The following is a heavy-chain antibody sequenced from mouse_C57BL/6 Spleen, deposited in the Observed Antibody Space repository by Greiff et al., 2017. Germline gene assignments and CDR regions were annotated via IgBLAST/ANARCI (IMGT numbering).Heavy chain of an antibody. Sequence: VQLQQSGPELVKPGASVKISCKASGYTFTDYYMNWVKQSHGKSLEWIGDINPNNGGTSYNQKFKGKATLTVDKSSSTAYMELRSLTSEDSAVYDCARDTTVVARDFEVWGTGTTVTASS. V-gene: IGHV1-26*01. CDR3: ARDTTVVARDFEV. CDR2: INPNNGGT. CDR1: GYTFTDYY. D-gene: IGHD1-1*01. J-gene: IGHJ1*03.